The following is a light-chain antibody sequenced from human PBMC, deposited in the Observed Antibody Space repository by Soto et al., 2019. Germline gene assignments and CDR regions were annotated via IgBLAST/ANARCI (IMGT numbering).Light chain of an antibody. CDR2: DVN. Sequence: QSVLAQPASVSGSFGQSITISCSGTSSDLGVYSYVSWFQHHPGKAPKLMIYDVNNRPSGVSDRFSGSKSGDTASLTISGLQAEDEADYYCFSNTSGFILVFGAGTKLTVL. V-gene: IGLV2-14*01. J-gene: IGLJ2*01. CDR3: FSNTSGFILV. CDR1: SSDLGVYSY.